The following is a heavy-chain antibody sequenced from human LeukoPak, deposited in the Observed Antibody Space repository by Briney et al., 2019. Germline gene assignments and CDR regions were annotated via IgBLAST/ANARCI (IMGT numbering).Heavy chain of an antibody. CDR1: GLIVRRHY. CDR3: AALARDY. CDR2: IHHDGST. D-gene: IGHD3-3*02. V-gene: IGHV3-53*01. J-gene: IGHJ4*02. Sequence: PGRSLRHSCAASGLIVRRHYIPWLRPAPGEGLPWVSVIHHDGSTYYTDSVNRRFTLSRDHSKNPLYLQMTSLRVEDTAVYYCAALARDYWGQGTLVTVSS.